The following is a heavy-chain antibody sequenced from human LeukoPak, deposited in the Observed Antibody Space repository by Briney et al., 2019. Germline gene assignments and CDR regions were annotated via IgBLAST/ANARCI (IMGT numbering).Heavy chain of an antibody. CDR3: ARGIGTTQNGFDI. CDR1: GGSVSSGNYY. D-gene: IGHD1-7*01. J-gene: IGHJ5*02. Sequence: AETQTLLCTVSGGSVSSGNYYWSWLRQSPGKGLERIGYFYYSGSTNYNPSLKSRVTISGDTSKTQFSLKLNSVTAADTAVYFCARGIGTTQNGFDIWGQGTMVTVSS. V-gene: IGHV4-61*01. CDR2: FYYSGST.